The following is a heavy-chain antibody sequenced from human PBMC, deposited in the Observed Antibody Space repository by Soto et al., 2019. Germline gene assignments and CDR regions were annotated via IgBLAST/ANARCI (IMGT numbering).Heavy chain of an antibody. CDR2: INTDGSTT. CDR1: GFTFSTYW. V-gene: IGHV3-74*01. J-gene: IGHJ4*02. Sequence: EVQLVESGGGLVKPGGSLRLSCSASGFTFSTYWMHWVRQAPGKGLVWVSRINTDGSTTTYADSVKGRFTISRDNAKNTRYLQMNSLRAEDTAVYYCARDRDTYGLNFFDYWGQGTLVTVSS. CDR3: ARDRDTYGLNFFDY. D-gene: IGHD5-18*01.